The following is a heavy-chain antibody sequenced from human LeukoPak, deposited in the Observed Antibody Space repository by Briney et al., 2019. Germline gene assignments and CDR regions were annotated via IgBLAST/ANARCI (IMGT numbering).Heavy chain of an antibody. J-gene: IGHJ4*02. CDR1: GGSISSGDYY. D-gene: IGHD3-10*01. V-gene: IGHV4-30-4*01. CDR3: GREHYHSGSYVDF. Sequence: SETLSLTCTVSGGSISSGDYYWSWTRQPPGRGLEWMGYIHHSGRTHYTPSLQSRVTISLDTPKNQFSLKLSSVTAADTAVYFCGREHYHSGSYVDFWGQGTLVTVSS. CDR2: IHHSGRT.